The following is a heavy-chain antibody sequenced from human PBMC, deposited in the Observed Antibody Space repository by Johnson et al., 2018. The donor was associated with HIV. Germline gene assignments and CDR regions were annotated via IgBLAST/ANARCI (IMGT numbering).Heavy chain of an antibody. J-gene: IGHJ3*02. CDR3: ARDIQRGGGDADAFDI. CDR1: GFTFSSYD. CDR2: IGTAGST. Sequence: EVQLVESGGGLVQPGGSLRLSCAASGFTFSSYDMHWVRQATGKGLEWVSAIGTAGSTYHADSVEGRFRLSRDNSKNTVYLQMNSLRAEDTGVYYCARDIQRGGGDADAFDIWGQGTLVSVSS. D-gene: IGHD3-16*01. V-gene: IGHV3-13*01.